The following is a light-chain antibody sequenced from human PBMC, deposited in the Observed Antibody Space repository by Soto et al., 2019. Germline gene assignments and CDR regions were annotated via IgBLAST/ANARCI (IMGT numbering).Light chain of an antibody. J-gene: IGKJ1*01. CDR1: QSVSSN. V-gene: IGKV3-11*01. CDR3: QQRYNWPWT. CDR2: DAS. Sequence: ETVLTQSPATLSVSPGEISTLSCRASQSVSSNLAWYQQKPGQAPRLLIYDASNRASGIPPRFSGSGSGTDFTLAISGLEPEDLAVYYCQQRYNWPWTFGQGTKVDIK.